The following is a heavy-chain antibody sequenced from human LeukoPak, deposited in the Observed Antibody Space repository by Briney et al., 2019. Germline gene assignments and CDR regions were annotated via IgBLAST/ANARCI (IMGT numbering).Heavy chain of an antibody. J-gene: IGHJ4*02. V-gene: IGHV3-15*01. CDR3: TLTQGWGSGSYYRDF. Sequence: GGSLRLSCAASGFSISNDWMSWVRQAPGKGLEWVARVKSRSAGETTDYAAPVKGRFTISRDDSKNTLYLQMNSLKTADTAVYYCTLTQGWGSGSYYRDFWGQGTLVTVSS. D-gene: IGHD3-10*01. CDR2: VKSRSAGETT. CDR1: GFSISNDW.